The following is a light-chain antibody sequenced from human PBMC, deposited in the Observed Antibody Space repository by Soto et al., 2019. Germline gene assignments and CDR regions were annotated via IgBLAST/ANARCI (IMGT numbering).Light chain of an antibody. CDR3: LQHDTYPPT. CDR2: AAS. V-gene: IGKV1-17*03. CDR1: HDINNY. Sequence: DIQMTQSPSAMSASVGDRVSVTCRASHDINNYLAWFQQKPGQVPKRLIYAASILQPGVPSRFSGSGSGTEFTLTISGLQPEDVATYYCLQHDTYPPTFGQGTKVEIE. J-gene: IGKJ1*01.